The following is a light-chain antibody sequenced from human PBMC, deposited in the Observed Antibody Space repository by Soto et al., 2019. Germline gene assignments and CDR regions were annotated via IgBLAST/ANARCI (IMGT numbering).Light chain of an antibody. V-gene: IGKV3-11*01. CDR3: QQRSKWPLT. J-gene: IGKJ4*01. CDR1: QSVSSH. Sequence: EIVMTQSPATLSVSPGERATLSCRASQSVSSHLAWYQQKPGQAPRLLINDASNRAAGVPARFSGSGSETDFTLTISSLEPEDFAVYYCQQRSKWPLTFGGGTKVDIK. CDR2: DAS.